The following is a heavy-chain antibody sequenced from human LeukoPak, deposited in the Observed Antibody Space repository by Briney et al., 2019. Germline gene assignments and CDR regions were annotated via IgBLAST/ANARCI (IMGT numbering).Heavy chain of an antibody. V-gene: IGHV4-39*01. CDR1: GGSIGSNNHY. CDR3: ARPLRSYDSSGYWYDGFDI. D-gene: IGHD3-22*01. J-gene: IGHJ3*02. CDR2: IHYSGST. Sequence: PSGTLSLTCTVSGGSIGSNNHYWGWIRQPPGKGLEWIGSIHYSGSTYYNPSLKSRVTISVDTSKTQFSLKLSSVTAADTAVYYCARPLRSYDSSGYWYDGFDIWGQGTMVTVSS.